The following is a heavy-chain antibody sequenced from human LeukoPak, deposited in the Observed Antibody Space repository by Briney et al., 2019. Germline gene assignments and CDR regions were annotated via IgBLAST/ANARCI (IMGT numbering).Heavy chain of an antibody. V-gene: IGHV1-24*01. D-gene: IGHD3-22*01. CDR1: GYALTLLS. J-gene: IGHJ4*02. Sequence: GASVKVSCKLSGYALTLLSIYWLRQAPGKGLEWMGGFDPEEAETIYAQKFQGRVTMTEDTSTDTAYMELRSLRSEDTAIYYCAIRRFSYDSSGHYYDLDYWGQGTPVTVSS. CDR3: AIRRFSYDSSGHYYDLDY. CDR2: FDPEEAET.